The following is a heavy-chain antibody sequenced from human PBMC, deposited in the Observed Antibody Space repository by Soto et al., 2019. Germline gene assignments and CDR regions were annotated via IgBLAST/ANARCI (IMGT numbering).Heavy chain of an antibody. CDR3: AKSKGGWTLDF. J-gene: IGHJ4*02. CDR1: WYTLLSPA. V-gene: IGHV1-3*01. Sequence: GPGKVSLKAFWYTLLSPAPRLVGQAPGQRLEWMGWINVGNDKTEYSWRLQGRVTITKDTSASTADMELSGLTSEDTAVYYCAKSKGGWTLDFWGPGTLVTVSS. CDR2: INVGNDKT. D-gene: IGHD6-19*01.